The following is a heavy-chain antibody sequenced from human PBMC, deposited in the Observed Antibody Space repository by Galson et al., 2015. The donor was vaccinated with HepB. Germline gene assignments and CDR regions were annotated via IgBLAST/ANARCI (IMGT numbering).Heavy chain of an antibody. D-gene: IGHD4-11*01. CDR2: ISYDGSNK. J-gene: IGHJ4*02. CDR1: GYTSSSYG. Sequence: SARLAGAVSGYTSSSYGMNWARPAAGKGLEWAAVISYDGSNKYYADSVKGRFTISRHNSKNTLELQMNNQRAEDTAVYYCAKAQSDYNFDYWGQGALVTVSS. CDR3: AKAQSDYNFDY. V-gene: IGHV3-30*18.